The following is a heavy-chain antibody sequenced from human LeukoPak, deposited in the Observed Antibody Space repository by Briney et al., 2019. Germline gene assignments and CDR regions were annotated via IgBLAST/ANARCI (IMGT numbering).Heavy chain of an antibody. J-gene: IGHJ2*01. D-gene: IGHD3-3*01. V-gene: IGHV4-61*02. Sequence: TSQTLSLTCTVSGGSVSSGSFHWSWIRQPVGKGLEWIGRIYTSGRTDYNPSLKSRVDMSMDTSKNQFSLKLIAVTAADTAVYYCASLDPAVGGELPGVDLVNEYWYFDLWGRGTLVTVSS. CDR3: ASLDPAVGGELPGVDLVNEYWYFDL. CDR2: IYTSGRT. CDR1: GGSVSSGSFH.